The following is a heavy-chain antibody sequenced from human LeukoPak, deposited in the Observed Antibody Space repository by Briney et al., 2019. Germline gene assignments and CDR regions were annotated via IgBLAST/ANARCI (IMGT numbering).Heavy chain of an antibody. Sequence: GGSLRLSRAASGFTFSSYAMSWVRQAPGKGLEWVSAISGSGGSTYYADSVKGRFTISRDDSKNTLYLQMNSLRAEDTAVYYCARVICSSTSCYYYYYYMDVWGKGTTVTVSS. CDR2: ISGSGGST. V-gene: IGHV3-23*01. J-gene: IGHJ6*03. D-gene: IGHD2-2*01. CDR1: GFTFSSYA. CDR3: ARVICSSTSCYYYYYYMDV.